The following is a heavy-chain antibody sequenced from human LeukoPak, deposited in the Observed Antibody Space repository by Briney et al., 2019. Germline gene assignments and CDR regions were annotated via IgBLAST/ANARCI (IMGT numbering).Heavy chain of an antibody. CDR1: GYTFTGYY. CDR3: AREVIPDAFDI. CDR2: INPNSGGT. V-gene: IGHV1-2*02. Sequence: GASVKVSCKASGYTFTGYYMHWVRQAPGQGLEWMGWINPNSGGTNYAQKFQGRVTMTRDTSISTAYMELRSLRSDDTAVYYCAREVIPDAFDIWGQGTMVTVSS. D-gene: IGHD3-16*02. J-gene: IGHJ3*02.